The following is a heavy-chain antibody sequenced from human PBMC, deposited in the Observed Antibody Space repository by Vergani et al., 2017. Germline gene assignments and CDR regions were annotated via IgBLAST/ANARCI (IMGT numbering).Heavy chain of an antibody. V-gene: IGHV1-2*02. D-gene: IGHD5-18*01. CDR2: INPNSGGT. J-gene: IGHJ1*01. CDR1: GYTFTGYY. CDR3: AKDSNSAEYFQH. Sequence: QVQLVQSGAEVKKPGASVKVSCKASGYTFTGYYMHWVRQAPGQGLEWMGWINPNSGGTNYAQKFQGRVTMTRDTSISTAYMELSRLRAEDTALYYCAKDSNSAEYFQHWGQGTLVTVSS.